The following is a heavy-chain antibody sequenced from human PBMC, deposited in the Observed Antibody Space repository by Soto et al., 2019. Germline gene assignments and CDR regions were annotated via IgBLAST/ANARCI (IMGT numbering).Heavy chain of an antibody. Sequence: QVQLQESGPGLVKPSQTLSLTCTVSGGSISSGGYYWSWIRQHPGKGLEWIGNIYYGGNTYYSPSLTSRVSISVVTSKNQFSPKVSSVTAADTAVYFCARDLPNRSGYYYFDYWGQGTLVTVSS. D-gene: IGHD6-19*01. CDR1: GGSISSGGYY. CDR2: IYYGGNT. V-gene: IGHV4-31*03. CDR3: ARDLPNRSGYYYFDY. J-gene: IGHJ4*02.